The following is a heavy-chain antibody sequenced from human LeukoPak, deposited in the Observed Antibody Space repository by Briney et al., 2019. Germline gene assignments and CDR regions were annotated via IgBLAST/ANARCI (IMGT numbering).Heavy chain of an antibody. CDR1: GFTFDDYA. CDR2: ISWNSGSI. V-gene: IGHV3-9*01. J-gene: IGHJ4*02. Sequence: GRSLRLSCAASGFTFDDYAMHWVRQAPGKGLEWVSGISWNSGSIGYADSVKGRFTISRDNSKNSIYLQMKSLGVDDTAIYYCVKEGIYLKSSLEEWGQGTLVTVSS. D-gene: IGHD5-12*01. CDR3: VKEGIYLKSSLEE.